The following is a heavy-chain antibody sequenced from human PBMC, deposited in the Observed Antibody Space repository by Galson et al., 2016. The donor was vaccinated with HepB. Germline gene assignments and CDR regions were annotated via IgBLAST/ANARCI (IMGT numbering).Heavy chain of an antibody. Sequence: SLRLSCAASGFTSADYAMTWVRQAPGKGLEWVSGISWNGGTTHYVDSVKGRFTISRDDGKNSLYLQMNSLRAEDTALYNCASGGTIRRAYGMDVWGLGTMVTVSS. CDR1: GFTSADYA. V-gene: IGHV3-20*01. D-gene: IGHD4-23*01. J-gene: IGHJ6*02. CDR2: ISWNGGTT. CDR3: ASGGTIRRAYGMDV.